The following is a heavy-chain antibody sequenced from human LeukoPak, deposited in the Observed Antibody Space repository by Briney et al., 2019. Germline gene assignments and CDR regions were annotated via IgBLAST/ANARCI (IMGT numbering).Heavy chain of an antibody. V-gene: IGHV3-74*01. Sequence: GGSLRLSCAASGFTFSSYWMHWVRQTPGKGLVWVSRINSDGSSTTYADPVEGRFTISRDNAKNTLYLQMNSLRAEDTAVYHCARDGYNLDTFDIWGQGTMVTVSS. J-gene: IGHJ3*02. D-gene: IGHD5-24*01. CDR3: ARDGYNLDTFDI. CDR1: GFTFSSYW. CDR2: INSDGSST.